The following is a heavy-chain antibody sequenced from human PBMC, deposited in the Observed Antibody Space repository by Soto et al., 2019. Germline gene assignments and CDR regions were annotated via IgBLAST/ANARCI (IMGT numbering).Heavy chain of an antibody. V-gene: IGHV1-3*01. CDR3: ARVQGIAAPDY. CDR2: INAGNGNT. Sequence: ASVKVSCKASGCTFTSYAMHWVRQAPRQRLEWMGWINAGNGNTKYSQKFQGRVTITRDTAASTAYMELSSLRSEDTAVYYCARVQGIAAPDYWGQGTLVTVSS. D-gene: IGHD6-13*01. CDR1: GCTFTSYA. J-gene: IGHJ4*02.